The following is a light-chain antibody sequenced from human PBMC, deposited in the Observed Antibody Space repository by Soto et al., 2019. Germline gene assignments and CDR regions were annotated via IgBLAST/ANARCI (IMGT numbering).Light chain of an antibody. CDR3: QTWGTGFRV. CDR1: SGHKKYA. Sequence: QLVLTQSPSASASLRASVKLTCTLSSGHKKYAIAWHQQQPQKGPRYLMNVNSDGSHSKGDGIPDRFSGSSSGTERYLIISSLQSEDEADYYCQTWGTGFRVFGGGTKLTVL. J-gene: IGLJ3*02. CDR2: VNSDGSH. V-gene: IGLV4-69*01.